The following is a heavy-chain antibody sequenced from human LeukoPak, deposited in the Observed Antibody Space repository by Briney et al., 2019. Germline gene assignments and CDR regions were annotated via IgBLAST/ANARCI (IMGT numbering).Heavy chain of an antibody. D-gene: IGHD2-15*01. Sequence: GESLQISCKGSGYSFTSYWIGWVRQMPGKGLEWMGIIYPDDSDTRYSPSFQGQVTISADKSISTAYLQWSSLKASDTAMYYCARTSVGYCSGGSCYTNFDYWGQGTLVTVSS. CDR2: IYPDDSDT. J-gene: IGHJ4*02. V-gene: IGHV5-51*01. CDR3: ARTSVGYCSGGSCYTNFDY. CDR1: GYSFTSYW.